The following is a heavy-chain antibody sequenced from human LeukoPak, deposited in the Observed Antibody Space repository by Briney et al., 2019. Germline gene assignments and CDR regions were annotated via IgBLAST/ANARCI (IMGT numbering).Heavy chain of an antibody. CDR3: ARHKDSSGYYTFDY. V-gene: IGHV4-39*01. J-gene: IGHJ4*02. Sequence: SETLSLTCTVSGGSISSSSYYWDWIRQPPGKGLEWIGSIYYSGSTYYNPSLKSRVTISVDTSKNQFSLKLSSVTAADTAVYYCARHKDSSGYYTFDYWGQGTLVTVSS. D-gene: IGHD3-22*01. CDR2: IYYSGST. CDR1: GGSISSSSYY.